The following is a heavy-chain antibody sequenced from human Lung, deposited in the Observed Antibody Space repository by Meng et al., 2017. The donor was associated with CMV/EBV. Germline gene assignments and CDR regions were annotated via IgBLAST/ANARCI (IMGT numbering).Heavy chain of an antibody. Sequence: GESLKISCAASGFTFSSYAMHWVRQAPGKGLEWVAVISYDGSNKYYADSVKGRFTISRDNSKNTLYLQMNSLRAEDTAVYYCARESSGYYCDWGQGTLVTVSS. CDR2: ISYDGSNK. V-gene: IGHV3-30-3*01. CDR1: GFTFSSYA. D-gene: IGHD3-22*01. CDR3: ARESSGYYCD. J-gene: IGHJ4*02.